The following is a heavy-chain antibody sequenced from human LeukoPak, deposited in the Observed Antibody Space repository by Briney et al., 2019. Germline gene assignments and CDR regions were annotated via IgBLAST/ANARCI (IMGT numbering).Heavy chain of an antibody. CDR2: ISAYNGNT. V-gene: IGHV1-18*01. D-gene: IGHD3-10*01. CDR3: ARGGIGYYGSGFPFDY. J-gene: IGHJ4*02. CDR1: GYTFTSYG. Sequence: GASVNVSCKASGYTFTSYGISWVRQAPGQGLEWMGWISAYNGNTNYAQKLQGRVTMTTDTSTSTAYMELRSLRSDDTAVYYCARGGIGYYGSGFPFDYWGQGTLVTVSS.